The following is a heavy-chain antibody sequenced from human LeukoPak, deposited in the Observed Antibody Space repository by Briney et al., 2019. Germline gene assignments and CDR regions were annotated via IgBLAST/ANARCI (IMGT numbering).Heavy chain of an antibody. CDR1: GFTFSDYY. J-gene: IGHJ5*02. Sequence: PGGSLRLSCAASGFTFSDYYMSWIRQAPGKGLEWVAVISYDGSNKYYADSVKGRFTISRDNSKNTLYLQMNSLRAEDTAVYYCAKGARIAAARDWFDPWGQGTLVTVSS. D-gene: IGHD6-13*01. CDR3: AKGARIAAARDWFDP. CDR2: ISYDGSNK. V-gene: IGHV3-30*18.